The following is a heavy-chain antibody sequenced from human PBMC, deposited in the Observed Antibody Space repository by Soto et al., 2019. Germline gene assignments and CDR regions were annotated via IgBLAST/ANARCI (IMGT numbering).Heavy chain of an antibody. CDR1: GFTFSDYY. Sequence: TGGSLRLSCAASGFTFSDYYMSWIRQAPGKGLEWVSYISSSGSTIYYADSVKGRFTISRDNAKNSLYLQMNSLRAEDTAVYYCARVSTIVGAWDYYYGMDVWGQGTTVTVSS. J-gene: IGHJ6*02. V-gene: IGHV3-11*01. CDR2: ISSSGSTI. CDR3: ARVSTIVGAWDYYYGMDV. D-gene: IGHD1-26*01.